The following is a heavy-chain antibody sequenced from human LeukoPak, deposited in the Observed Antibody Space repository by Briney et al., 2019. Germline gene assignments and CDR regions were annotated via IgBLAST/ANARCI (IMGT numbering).Heavy chain of an antibody. CDR3: AKGSAQYYFEY. V-gene: IGHV3-23*01. J-gene: IGHJ4*02. Sequence: GGSLRLSCAASGFAFSNYAMYWVRQAPGKGLEWVSAISTSGGDTFYPDSMRGRFTISRDNSKNTLYLQMNSLRAEDTAVYFCAKGSAQYYFEYWGQGTPVTVSS. CDR1: GFAFSNYA. CDR2: ISTSGGDT.